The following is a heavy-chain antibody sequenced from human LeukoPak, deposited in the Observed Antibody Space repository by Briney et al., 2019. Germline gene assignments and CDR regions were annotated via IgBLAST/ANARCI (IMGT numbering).Heavy chain of an antibody. V-gene: IGHV3-23*01. D-gene: IGHD3-22*01. CDR2: ICVGGDVT. CDR1: GFTFDNHA. CDR3: AKRYSSDSSGYLGSIDQ. J-gene: IGHJ4*02. Sequence: GGGLRVSCVASGFTFDNHAISWVRPAPGKGGGWVSAICVGGDVTYYEDSVNGRFTICRDNSKNTLYLQLSSMRNEDTAVYYCAKRYSSDSSGYLGSIDQWGQGTLVTVSS.